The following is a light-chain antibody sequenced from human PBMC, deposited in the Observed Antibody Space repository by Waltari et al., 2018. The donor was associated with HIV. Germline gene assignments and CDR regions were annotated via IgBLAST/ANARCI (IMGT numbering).Light chain of an antibody. CDR3: QQYFQTPLT. CDR1: QSIFYKSNSKNY. J-gene: IGKJ3*01. V-gene: IGKV4-1*01. Sequence: IVMTQSPGSLTVSLGERATITCKSSQSIFYKSNSKNYLAWYQQKLGQTPTLLFYWASTRQSGVPDRFSGGGSGTDFTLTISSLQPEDVGTSYCQQYFQTPLTFGPGTKV. CDR2: WAS.